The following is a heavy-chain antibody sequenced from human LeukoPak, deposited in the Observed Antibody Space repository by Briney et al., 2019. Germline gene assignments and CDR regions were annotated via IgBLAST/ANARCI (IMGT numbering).Heavy chain of an antibody. Sequence: GASVKVSCKASGGTFSSYAISWVRQAPGQGLEWMGRIIPIFGTANYAQKFQGRVPITTDESTSTAYMELSSLRSEDTAVYYCARPAEDYDSSGYYLPFDYWGQGTLVTVSS. CDR1: GGTFSSYA. V-gene: IGHV1-69*05. CDR2: IIPIFGTA. J-gene: IGHJ4*02. CDR3: ARPAEDYDSSGYYLPFDY. D-gene: IGHD3-22*01.